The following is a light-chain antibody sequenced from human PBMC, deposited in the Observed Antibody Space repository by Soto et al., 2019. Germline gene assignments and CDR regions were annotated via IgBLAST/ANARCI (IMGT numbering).Light chain of an antibody. CDR3: QQYGSSLST. V-gene: IGKV3-20*01. CDR1: QSVSSSY. CDR2: GAS. Sequence: EIVLTQSPGTLSFSPGEKTTPSCRASQSVSSSYLAWYQQKPGQAPRLLIYGASSRATGIPDRFSGSGSGTDFTLTISRLEPEDFAVYYCQQYGSSLSTFGQGTKVDIK. J-gene: IGKJ1*01.